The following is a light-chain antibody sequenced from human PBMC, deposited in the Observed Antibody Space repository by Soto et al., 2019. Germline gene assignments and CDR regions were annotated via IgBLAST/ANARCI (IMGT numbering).Light chain of an antibody. CDR1: QSLRSNF. CDR3: QHYNSYSEA. V-gene: IGKV3-20*01. J-gene: IGKJ1*01. Sequence: ELVLTQSPGTLSVSPGERATLSCTASQSLRSNFLAWYQQKPGQAPRLLIYDASSRAAGIPDRFSGSGSGTEFTLTISSLQPDDFATYYCQHYNSYSEAFGQGTKVDI. CDR2: DAS.